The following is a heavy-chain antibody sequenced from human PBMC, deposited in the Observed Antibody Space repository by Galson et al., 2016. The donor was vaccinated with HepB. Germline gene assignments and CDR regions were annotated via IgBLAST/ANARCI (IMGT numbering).Heavy chain of an antibody. Sequence: SVKVSCKASGGTFRKYAISWVRQAPGQGLEWMGVIIPIFGTRNYAQRFQGRVTITADESTRTVNMELNSLTSDDTAVNNCSRGTYLILKKYQLVAGNYLYFFASWGQGTLVTVSS. CDR3: SRGTYLILKKYQLVAGNYLYFFAS. CDR1: GGTFRKYA. D-gene: IGHD2-2*01. V-gene: IGHV1-69*13. J-gene: IGHJ4*02. CDR2: IIPIFGTR.